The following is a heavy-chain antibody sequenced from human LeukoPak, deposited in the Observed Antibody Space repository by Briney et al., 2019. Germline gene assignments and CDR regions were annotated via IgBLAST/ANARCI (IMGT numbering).Heavy chain of an antibody. J-gene: IGHJ4*02. Sequence: GGSLRLSCAASGFTFSSYAMSWVRHAPGKGLGWVSAISGSGGNTYYADSVKGRFTISRDYSKNTLYLQMNSLRAEDTAVYYCARAEPYCTNGVCYQGDYWGQGTLVTVSS. CDR3: ARAEPYCTNGVCYQGDY. D-gene: IGHD2-8*01. CDR1: GFTFSSYA. V-gene: IGHV3-23*01. CDR2: ISGSGGNT.